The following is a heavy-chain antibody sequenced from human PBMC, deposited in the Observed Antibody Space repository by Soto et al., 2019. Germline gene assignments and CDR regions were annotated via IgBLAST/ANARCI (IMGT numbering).Heavy chain of an antibody. V-gene: IGHV3-23*01. CDR1: GFTFSNYA. CDR3: AKSPLGYCSGGSCYPPYYFDY. Sequence: EVQLLDSGGGLVQPGGSLRLSCAASGFTFSNYAMSWVRQAPGKGLEWVSGVGGSGDSTYYADSVKGRFTISRDNSKDTLYLQMNSLRAEDTAVYYCAKSPLGYCSGGSCYPPYYFDYWGQGTLVTVSS. D-gene: IGHD2-15*01. J-gene: IGHJ4*02. CDR2: VGGSGDST.